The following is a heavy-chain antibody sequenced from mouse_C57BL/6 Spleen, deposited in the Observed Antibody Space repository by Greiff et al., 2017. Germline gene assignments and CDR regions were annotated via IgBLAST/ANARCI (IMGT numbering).Heavy chain of an antibody. CDR1: GYTFTSYW. CDR3: ARGLDGYYDYYAMDY. Sequence: QVQLKQSGAELVKPGASVKMSCKASGYTFTSYWITWVKQRPGQGLEWIGDIYPGSGSTNYNEKFKSKATLTVDTSSSTAYMQLSSLTSEDSAVYYCARGLDGYYDYYAMDYWGQGTSVTVSS. V-gene: IGHV1-55*01. J-gene: IGHJ4*01. D-gene: IGHD2-3*01. CDR2: IYPGSGST.